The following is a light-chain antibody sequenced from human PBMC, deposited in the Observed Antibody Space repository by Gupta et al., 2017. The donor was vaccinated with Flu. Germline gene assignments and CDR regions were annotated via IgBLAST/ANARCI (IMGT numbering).Light chain of an antibody. CDR2: KVS. CDR1: DSLVYSYGNIY. J-gene: IGKJ2*01. CDR3: NEWKDCPVT. Sequence: EVVLTQSPLSLPVILGQPASISCRSSDSLVYSYGNIYLNWFQQRPGQSPRRLIYKVSNRDSGVPDRFSGSGSGTDFTLKISSVEAEDIRIYFFNEWKDCPVTFGEGTKVEIK. V-gene: IGKV2-30*01.